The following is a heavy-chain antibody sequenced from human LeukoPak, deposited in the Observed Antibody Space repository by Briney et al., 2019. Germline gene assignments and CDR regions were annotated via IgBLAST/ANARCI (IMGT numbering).Heavy chain of an antibody. V-gene: IGHV4-34*01. J-gene: IGHJ4*02. CDR2: INHSGRA. CDR3: AAELDGYKTFDQ. D-gene: IGHD5-24*01. Sequence: SETLSLTCDVHGGSFRGYSWNWIRQPPGKGLEWIGEINHSGRAKYNPSFKRRVTISLETSNNAFSLKVSSVTAADTAVYYCAAELDGYKTFDQWGQGTLVTVSS. CDR1: GGSFRGYS.